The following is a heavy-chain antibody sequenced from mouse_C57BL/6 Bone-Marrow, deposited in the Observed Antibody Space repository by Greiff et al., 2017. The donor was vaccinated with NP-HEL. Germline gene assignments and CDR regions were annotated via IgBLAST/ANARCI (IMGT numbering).Heavy chain of an antibody. CDR2: ISSGSSTI. V-gene: IGHV5-17*01. D-gene: IGHD2-3*01. CDR3: ARPRWLLPYAMDY. Sequence: EVQLVESGGGLVKPGGSLKLSCAASGFTFSDYGMHWVRQAPEKGLEWVAYISSGSSTIYYADTVKGRFTISRDNAKNTLFLQMTSLRSEDTAMYYCARPRWLLPYAMDYWGQGTSVTVSS. J-gene: IGHJ4*01. CDR1: GFTFSDYG.